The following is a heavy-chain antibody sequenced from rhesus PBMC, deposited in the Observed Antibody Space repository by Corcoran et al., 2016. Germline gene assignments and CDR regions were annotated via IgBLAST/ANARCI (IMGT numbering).Heavy chain of an antibody. V-gene: IGHV4-173*01. J-gene: IGHJ6*01. CDR2: ISSGGRGT. Sequence: QLQLQESGPGLVKPSETLSLTCAVPVGPISSNYWSWIRQPPGKGLEWIGRISSGGRGTYYNHSLKTRVTISTDTSKTQFSLKLSAVTAADTAVYYCAGDSRRASYGLDSWGQGVVVTVSS. D-gene: IGHD6-19*01. CDR1: VGPISSNY. CDR3: AGDSRRASYGLDS.